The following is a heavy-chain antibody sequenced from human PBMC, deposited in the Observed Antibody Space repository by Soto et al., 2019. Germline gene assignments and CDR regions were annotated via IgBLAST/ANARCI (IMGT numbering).Heavy chain of an antibody. Sequence: SGGSLSLSCAASGFTFSDYYMSLIRQAPGKGLEWVSYISSSGSTIYYADSVKGRFTISRDNAKNSLYLQMNSLRAEDTAVYYCATREVPATAGGYWGQGTRVTVSS. V-gene: IGHV3-11*01. D-gene: IGHD2-2*01. CDR3: ATREVPATAGGY. CDR1: GFTFSDYY. CDR2: ISSSGSTI. J-gene: IGHJ4*02.